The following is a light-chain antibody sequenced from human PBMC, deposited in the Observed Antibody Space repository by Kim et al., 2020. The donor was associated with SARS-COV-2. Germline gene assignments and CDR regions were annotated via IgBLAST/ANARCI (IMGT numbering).Light chain of an antibody. CDR3: AAWDDSLSGPV. V-gene: IGLV1-47*01. Sequence: ELTQPPSASGTPGQRVTISCSGSSSNIGSNYVYWYQQLPGAAPKLLIYRNNQRPSGVPDRFSGSKSGTSASLAISGLRSEDEADYYCAAWDDSLSGPVFGGGTKLTVL. J-gene: IGLJ3*02. CDR1: SSNIGSNY. CDR2: RNN.